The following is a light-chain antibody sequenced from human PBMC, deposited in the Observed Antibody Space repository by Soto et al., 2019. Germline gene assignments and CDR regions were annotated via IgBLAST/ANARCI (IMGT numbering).Light chain of an antibody. CDR3: QKYNSVPIT. J-gene: IGKJ5*01. V-gene: IGKV1-27*01. CDR1: QAISNH. CDR2: ATS. Sequence: DIQMTQSPSSLSASVGDRVTITCRASQAISNHLAWYQQKPGKVPRLLIYATSTLQSGVPSRFSGSGSGTDFNLTINSLQPEDVATYYCQKYNSVPITFGQGTRLEIK.